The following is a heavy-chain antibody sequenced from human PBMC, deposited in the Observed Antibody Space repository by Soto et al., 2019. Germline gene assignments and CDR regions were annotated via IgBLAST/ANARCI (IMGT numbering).Heavy chain of an antibody. J-gene: IGHJ5*02. Sequence: GASVKVSCKASGFSFSDYFMHWVRQAPGQGLEWMGIINPSGDSRNYAQKFKDRHTITRETSRSTQYMDMSRLKYEDTAVYYCARHTSQTYGPPAASSWFHPWGQGTPVTVSS. D-gene: IGHD2-15*01. V-gene: IGHV1-46*01. CDR2: INPSGDSR. CDR1: GFSFSDYF. CDR3: ARHTSQTYGPPAASSWFHP.